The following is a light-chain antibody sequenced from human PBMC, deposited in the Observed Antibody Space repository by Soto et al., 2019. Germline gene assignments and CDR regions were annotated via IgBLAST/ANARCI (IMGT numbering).Light chain of an antibody. V-gene: IGKV3-15*01. CDR3: QQYDEWPLT. CDR2: DAF. J-gene: IGKJ4*01. Sequence: EIVLTQSPGTLSLSPGERATLSCRASQSVSSSYLAWYQQKPGQAPRLLIFDAFTRATGIPARFSGSASGTDFTLTISSLQSEDSAVYYCQQYDEWPLTFGGGTKVDIK. CDR1: QSVSSSY.